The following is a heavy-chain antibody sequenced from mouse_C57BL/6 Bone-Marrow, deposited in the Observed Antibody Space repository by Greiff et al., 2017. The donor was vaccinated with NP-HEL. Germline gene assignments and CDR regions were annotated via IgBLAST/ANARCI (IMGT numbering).Heavy chain of an antibody. CDR3: ASPYYYGSSFGYFDV. J-gene: IGHJ1*03. CDR1: GYTFTSYT. CDR2: INPSSGYT. Sequence: QVQLKQSGAELARPGASVKMSCKASGYTFTSYTMHWVKQRPGQGLEWIGYINPSSGYTKYNQKFKDKATLTADKSSSTAYMQLSSLTSEDSAVYYYASPYYYGSSFGYFDVWGTGTTVTVSA. V-gene: IGHV1-4*01. D-gene: IGHD1-1*01.